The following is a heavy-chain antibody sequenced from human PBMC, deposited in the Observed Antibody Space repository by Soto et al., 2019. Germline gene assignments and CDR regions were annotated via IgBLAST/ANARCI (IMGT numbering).Heavy chain of an antibody. CDR1: GYSFTSYW. Sequence: PGESLKISCKGSGYSFTSYWIGWVRQMPGKGLEWMGIIYPGDSDTRYSPSFQGQVTISADKSISTAYLQWSSLKASDTAMYYCARLGSSSGYYYEPYYYGMDVWGQGTTVTVSS. D-gene: IGHD3-22*01. V-gene: IGHV5-51*01. J-gene: IGHJ6*02. CDR3: ARLGSSSGYYYEPYYYGMDV. CDR2: IYPGDSDT.